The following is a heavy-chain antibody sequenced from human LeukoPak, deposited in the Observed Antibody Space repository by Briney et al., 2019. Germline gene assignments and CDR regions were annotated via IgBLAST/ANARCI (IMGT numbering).Heavy chain of an antibody. V-gene: IGHV4-61*02. J-gene: IGHJ6*03. CDR1: GGSISSGSYY. D-gene: IGHD2-15*01. Sequence: SQTLSLTCTVSGGSISSGSYYWSWIRQPARTGLEWIGRIYTSGSTNYNPSLKSRVTISVDTSKNQFSLKLSSVTAADTAVYYCAREGYCSGGSCLYYYYYYMDVWGKGTTVTVSS. CDR3: AREGYCSGGSCLYYYYYYMDV. CDR2: IYTSGST.